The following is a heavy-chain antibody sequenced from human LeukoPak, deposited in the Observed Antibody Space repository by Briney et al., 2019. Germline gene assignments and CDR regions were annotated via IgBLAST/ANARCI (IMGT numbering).Heavy chain of an antibody. CDR3: VSRPAGPRTFDY. V-gene: IGHV5-51*01. Sequence: GESLKISCKGSGYSFNTYWIGWVRQVSGRGLEWMGVIYPADSTIIYSPSFEGQVTISADKSINTAYLQWTSLKAWDTAMYYCVSRPAGPRTFDYWGQGALVTVSS. D-gene: IGHD6-6*01. CDR1: GYSFNTYW. J-gene: IGHJ4*02. CDR2: IYPADSTI.